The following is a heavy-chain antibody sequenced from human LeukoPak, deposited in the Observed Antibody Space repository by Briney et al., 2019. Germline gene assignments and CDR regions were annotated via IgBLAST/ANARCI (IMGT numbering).Heavy chain of an antibody. CDR3: AKDPTSVGGRHDWLLDS. CDR2: ISSSSSYI. D-gene: IGHD3-9*01. CDR1: GFTFSSYS. Sequence: PGGSLRLSCAASGFTFSSYSMNWVRQAPGKGLEWVSSISSSSSYIYYADSVKGRFTISRDNSKNTLYLQMNYLRAEDTAVYYCAKDPTSVGGRHDWLLDSWGQGTLVTVSS. J-gene: IGHJ5*02. V-gene: IGHV3-21*04.